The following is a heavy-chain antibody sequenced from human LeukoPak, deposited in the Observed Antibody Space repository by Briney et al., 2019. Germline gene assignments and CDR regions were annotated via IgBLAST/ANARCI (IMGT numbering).Heavy chain of an antibody. J-gene: IGHJ5*02. V-gene: IGHV4-39*01. D-gene: IGHD5-18*01. Sequence: SETLSLTCTVSGGSISSSSYYWGWIRQPPGEGLEWIGSIYYSGSTYYNPSLKSRVTISVDTSKNQFSLKLSSVTAADTAVYYCARRNTAMVGNWFDPWGQGTLVTVSS. CDR2: IYYSGST. CDR1: GGSISSSSYY. CDR3: ARRNTAMVGNWFDP.